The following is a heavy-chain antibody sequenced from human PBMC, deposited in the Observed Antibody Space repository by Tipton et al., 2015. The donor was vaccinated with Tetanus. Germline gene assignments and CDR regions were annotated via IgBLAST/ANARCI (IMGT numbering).Heavy chain of an antibody. CDR3: AKKLGGVNPFEY. J-gene: IGHJ4*02. CDR1: EFTFSNYA. V-gene: IGHV3-21*04. CDR2: IAGSGHISGSEGTT. D-gene: IGHD3-16*01. Sequence: SLRLSCTASEFTFSNYAMNWVRQAPGKGLEWVSGIAGSGHISGSEGTTYYADSVKGRFTISRDNSKNTLSLQMNSLRAEDTAVYYCAKKLGGVNPFEYWGQGTLVSVSS.